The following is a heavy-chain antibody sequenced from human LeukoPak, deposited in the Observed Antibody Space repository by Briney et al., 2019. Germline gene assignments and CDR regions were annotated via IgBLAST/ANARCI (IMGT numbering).Heavy chain of an antibody. CDR3: VPTNIVVVPAASPYSSSSAVLLSDY. CDR2: IRSKANSYAT. J-gene: IGHJ4*02. Sequence: PGGSLRLSCAASGFTFSGSAMHWVRQASGKGLEWVGRIRSKANSYATAYAASVKGRFTISRDDSKNTAYLQMNSLKTEDTAVYYCVPTNIVVVPAASPYSSSSAVLLSDYWGQGTLVTVSS. D-gene: IGHD2-2*01. V-gene: IGHV3-73*01. CDR1: GFTFSGSA.